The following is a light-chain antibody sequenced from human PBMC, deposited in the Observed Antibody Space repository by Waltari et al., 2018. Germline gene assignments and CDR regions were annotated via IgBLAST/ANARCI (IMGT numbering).Light chain of an antibody. CDR2: LGS. V-gene: IGKV2-28*01. CDR1: QSLLHSNGKNY. J-gene: IGKJ2*01. CDR3: MQSLQSPPYT. Sequence: VMTQSPPSPPVPPGEPDSISCSSSQSLLHSNGKNYLDWYVQKPGQSPQLLIYLGSNRASGVPDRFSGSGSGTEFTLKISRVEADDVGIYYCMQSLQSPPYTFGQGTKLEIK.